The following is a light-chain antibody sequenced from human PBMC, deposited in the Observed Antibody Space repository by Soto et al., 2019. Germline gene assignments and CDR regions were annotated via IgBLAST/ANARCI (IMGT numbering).Light chain of an antibody. CDR3: SSYTSSLYV. Sequence: QSALTQPASVSGSPGQSITISCTGTSSDVGGYNYVSWYQQHPGKAPKLMIYDVSNRPSGVSNRFSGSKSGNTASLTISGLQAEDEDDYYCSSYTSSLYVFGTGTKVTV. CDR1: SSDVGGYNY. CDR2: DVS. V-gene: IGLV2-14*01. J-gene: IGLJ1*01.